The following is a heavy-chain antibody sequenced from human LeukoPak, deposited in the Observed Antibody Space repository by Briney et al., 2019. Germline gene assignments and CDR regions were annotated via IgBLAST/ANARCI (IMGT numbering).Heavy chain of an antibody. CDR3: ARDKGRAYSYGYVDY. CDR2: MSTYNGNT. J-gene: IGHJ4*02. V-gene: IGHV1-18*01. D-gene: IGHD5-18*01. CDR1: GYTFTTFG. Sequence: ASVKVSCKTSGYTFTTFGINWVRQGPRQGLEWMGWMSTYNGNTNYAQKLQGRVTMTTDTSTNTAYMELRSLRSDDTAVYYCARDKGRAYSYGYVDYWGQGTLVTVS.